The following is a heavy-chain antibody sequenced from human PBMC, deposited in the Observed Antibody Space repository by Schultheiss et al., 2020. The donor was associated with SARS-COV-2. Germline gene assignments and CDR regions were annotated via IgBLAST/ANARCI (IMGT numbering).Heavy chain of an antibody. V-gene: IGHV3-49*04. Sequence: GGSLSLPCVGPGFYFDSYAMTWVRQAPGKGLEWVGFIRSKAYGGTTEYAASVKGRFTISRDDSNNSVYLQMNGLESEDTAVYYCARGTNWGSWGIDYWGQGTLVTVSS. J-gene: IGHJ4*02. CDR1: GFYFDSYA. CDR2: IRSKAYGGTT. CDR3: ARGTNWGSWGIDY. D-gene: IGHD7-27*01.